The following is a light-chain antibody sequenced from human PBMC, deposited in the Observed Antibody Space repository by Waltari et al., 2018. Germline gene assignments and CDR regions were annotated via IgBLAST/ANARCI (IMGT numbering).Light chain of an antibody. CDR3: QRYGTLPAT. CDR1: QGVSRALST. CDR2: DAP. Sequence: EIGLTQSPATLSLSPGERATLPCRASQGVSRALSTLAWYQQKPGQAPRLLIYDAPTRATGIPDRFSGSGSGTDFTLTITRLEPDDFAVYYCQRYGTLPATFGQGTKVEIK. V-gene: IGKV3-20*01. J-gene: IGKJ1*01.